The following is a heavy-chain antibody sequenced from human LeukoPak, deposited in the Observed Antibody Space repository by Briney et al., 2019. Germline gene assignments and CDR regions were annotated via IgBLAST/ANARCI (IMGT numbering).Heavy chain of an antibody. CDR3: ARSRKIGPRNDAFDI. CDR2: FSGSGGST. Sequence: GGSLRLSCAASGFTFSSYAMSWVRQAPGKGLECISGFSGSGGSTYYADSVKGRFTISRDNSKNTLYLQMNSLRAEDTAVYYCARSRKIGPRNDAFDIWGQGTMVTVSS. CDR1: GFTFSSYA. V-gene: IGHV3-23*01. J-gene: IGHJ3*02.